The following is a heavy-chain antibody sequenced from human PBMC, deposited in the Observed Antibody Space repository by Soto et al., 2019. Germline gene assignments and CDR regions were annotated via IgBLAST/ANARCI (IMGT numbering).Heavy chain of an antibody. CDR1: GFTFSSYA. Sequence: EVQLLESGGGLVQPGGSLRLSCAASGFTFSSYAMSWVRQAPGKGLEWFSAITDSGGETYHADSVKGRFTISRDNTKNTLSLQMNSLRAEDTAVYYCAKGSTSSRPYYFDYWGQGTLVTVSS. V-gene: IGHV3-23*01. J-gene: IGHJ4*02. CDR3: AKGSTSSRPYYFDY. CDR2: ITDSGGET. D-gene: IGHD2-2*01.